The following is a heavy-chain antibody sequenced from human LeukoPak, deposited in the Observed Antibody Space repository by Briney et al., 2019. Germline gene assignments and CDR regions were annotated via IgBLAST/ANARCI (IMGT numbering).Heavy chain of an antibody. D-gene: IGHD2-21*01. Sequence: GGSLRLSCAASGFTLSSSWMIWVRQAPGKGLEWVANINQGGSEKYYLDSVKGRFTISRDNADNSVYLEMHSLRAEDTAVYYCATNTRAYAVLVACWGQGTLVTVSS. V-gene: IGHV3-7*01. J-gene: IGHJ1*01. CDR3: ATNTRAYAVLVAC. CDR1: GFTLSSSW. CDR2: INQGGSEK.